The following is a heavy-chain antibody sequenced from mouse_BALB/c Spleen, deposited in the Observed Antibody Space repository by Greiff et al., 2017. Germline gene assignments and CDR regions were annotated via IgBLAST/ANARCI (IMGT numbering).Heavy chain of an antibody. CDR3: ARRLLWCGFDY. D-gene: IGHD2-10*01. CDR2: ISSGGST. CDR1: GFTFSSYA. V-gene: IGHV5-6-5*01. J-gene: IGHJ2*01. Sequence: EVKLVESGGGLVKPGGSLKLSCAASGFTFSSYAMSWVRQTPEKRLEWVASISSGGSTYYPDSVKGRFTISRDNARNILYLQMSSLRSEDTAMYYCARRLLWCGFDYWGQGTTLTVSS.